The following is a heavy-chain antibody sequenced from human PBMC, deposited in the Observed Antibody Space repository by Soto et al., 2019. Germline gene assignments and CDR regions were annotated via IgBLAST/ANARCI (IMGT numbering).Heavy chain of an antibody. CDR1: GGSFKSGSYS. V-gene: IGHV4-61*01. CDR2: VYHTGRT. Sequence: SETLSLTCTVSGGSFKSGSYSWSWIRQPPGKGLEWIGYVYHTGRTSYNPSLKSRVSISMDTAKNQFSLTLESVTAADKAVYFCARDLAYFDSWGQGTMVT. J-gene: IGHJ4*02. CDR3: ARDLAYFDS. D-gene: IGHD3-16*01.